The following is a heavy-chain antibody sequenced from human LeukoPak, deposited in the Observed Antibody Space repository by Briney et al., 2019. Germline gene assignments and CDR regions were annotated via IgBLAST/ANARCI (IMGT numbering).Heavy chain of an antibody. J-gene: IGHJ6*02. Sequence: ASVKVSCKASGYTFTSYYMHWVRQAPGQGLEWMGIINPSGGSTSYAQKFQGRVTMTRDTSTSTVYMELCSLRSEDTAVYYCARVGFWSGYPGGRGMDVWGQGTTVTVSS. V-gene: IGHV1-46*01. CDR3: ARVGFWSGYPGGRGMDV. D-gene: IGHD3-3*01. CDR1: GYTFTSYY. CDR2: INPSGGST.